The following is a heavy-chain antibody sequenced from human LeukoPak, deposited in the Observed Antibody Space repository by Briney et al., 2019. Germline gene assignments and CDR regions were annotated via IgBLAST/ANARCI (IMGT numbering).Heavy chain of an antibody. J-gene: IGHJ4*02. Sequence: SETLSLTCSVSGGSLRSSGYSWNWVRQLPGKGLEWIGYIYYSGTTFYNPSLKSRLSISIDTSKNQFSLKLTSVSAADTAMYYCARDHYHYNSSGYLRYFDYWGQGALVTVSS. CDR3: ARDHYHYNSSGYLRYFDY. CDR1: GGSLRSSGYS. V-gene: IGHV4-31*03. D-gene: IGHD3-22*01. CDR2: IYYSGTT.